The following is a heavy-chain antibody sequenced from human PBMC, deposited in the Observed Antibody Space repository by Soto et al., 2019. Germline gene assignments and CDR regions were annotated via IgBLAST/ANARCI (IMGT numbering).Heavy chain of an antibody. D-gene: IGHD2-15*01. CDR1: GFTFSSYW. V-gene: IGHV3-7*05. CDR3: ARDLISATGFDY. CDR2: IKQDGSEK. Sequence: EVHLVESGGGLGQPGGSPRLSCAASGFTFSSYWMSWVRQAPGKGLEWVANIKQDGSEKYYVDSVKGRFTISRDNPKNSLYLQLNSLRAEDTAVYYCARDLISATGFDYWGQGTLVTVSS. J-gene: IGHJ4*02.